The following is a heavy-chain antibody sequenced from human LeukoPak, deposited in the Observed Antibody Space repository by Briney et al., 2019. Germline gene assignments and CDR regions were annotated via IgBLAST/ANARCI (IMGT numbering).Heavy chain of an antibody. V-gene: IGHV3-21*06. CDR2: ISPTSTHT. CDR1: GFTFSSYA. J-gene: IGHJ4*02. CDR3: ARDFLGEGCAGGH. D-gene: IGHD3-10*02. Sequence: GESLRLSCAASGFTFSSYAMNWVRQSPGKGLEWVSSISPTSTHTWHADSVKGRFIISRDNAENSLHLQINITRVEDTAIYYCARDFLGEGCAGGHWGQGTLVTVSP.